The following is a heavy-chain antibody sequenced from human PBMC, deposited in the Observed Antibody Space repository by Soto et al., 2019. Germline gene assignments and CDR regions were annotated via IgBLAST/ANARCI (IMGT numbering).Heavy chain of an antibody. CDR1: GGSISSGDYY. CDR3: AREGDAFGAPFDH. CDR2: IYYSGST. D-gene: IGHD3-10*01. V-gene: IGHV4-30-4*01. J-gene: IGHJ4*02. Sequence: PSETLSLTRTVSGGSISSGDYYWSWIRQPPGKGLEWIGYIYYSGSTYYSPSLKSRVTISVDTSKNQFSLKLRSLTAADTAVYYCAREGDAFGAPFDHWGQGTLVTVSS.